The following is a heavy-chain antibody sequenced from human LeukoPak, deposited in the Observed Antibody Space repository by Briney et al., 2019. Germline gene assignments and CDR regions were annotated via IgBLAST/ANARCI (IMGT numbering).Heavy chain of an antibody. CDR2: IYSGGST. CDR3: ARDDCSGGSCYLDY. J-gene: IGHJ4*02. CDR1: GFTVSSNY. Sequence: GGSLRLSCAASGFTVSSNYMSWVRQAPGKGLEWVSVIYSGGSTYYADSLKGRFTISRDNSINTLYLQMNSLRVEDTAIYYCARDDCSGGSCYLDYWGQGTLVTVSS. D-gene: IGHD2-15*01. V-gene: IGHV3-53*05.